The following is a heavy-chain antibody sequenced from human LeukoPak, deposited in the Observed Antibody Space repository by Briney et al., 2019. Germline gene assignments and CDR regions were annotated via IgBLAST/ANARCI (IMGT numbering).Heavy chain of an antibody. J-gene: IGHJ4*02. V-gene: IGHV1-46*01. CDR2: INSSGGRT. Sequence: ASVKVSCKASGYTFTSYYMHWVRQAPGQGLKWMGIINSSGGRTSYAQKFQGRVTMTRDTSISTAYMELSRLRSDDTAVYYCARGPGGSGDYWGQGTLVTVSS. CDR1: GYTFTSYY. CDR3: ARGPGGSGDY. D-gene: IGHD2-8*02.